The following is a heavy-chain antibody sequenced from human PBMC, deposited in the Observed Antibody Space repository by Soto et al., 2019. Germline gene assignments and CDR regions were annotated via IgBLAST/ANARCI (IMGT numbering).Heavy chain of an antibody. CDR3: AKDGGYSGYDLYAFDI. V-gene: IGHV3-23*01. CDR2: ISGSGGST. J-gene: IGHJ3*02. Sequence: GGSLRLSCAASGFTFSSYAMSWVRQAPGKGLEWVSAISGSGGSTYYADSVKGRFTISRDNSKNTLYLQMNSLRAEDTAVYYCAKDGGYSGYDLYAFDIWGQGTMVTVSS. CDR1: GFTFSSYA. D-gene: IGHD5-12*01.